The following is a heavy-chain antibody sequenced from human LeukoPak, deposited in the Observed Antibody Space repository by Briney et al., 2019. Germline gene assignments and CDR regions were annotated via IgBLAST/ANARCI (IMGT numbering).Heavy chain of an antibody. CDR3: ARDLTGPRAGSFDI. CDR1: GGSISSGDYY. CDR2: IYYSGST. D-gene: IGHD7-27*01. V-gene: IGHV4-30-4*08. J-gene: IGHJ3*02. Sequence: PSETLSLTCTVSGGSISSGDYYWSWIRQPPGKGLEWIGYIYYSGSTYYNPSLKSRVTISVDTSKNQFSLKLSSVTAADTAVYYCARDLTGPRAGSFDIWGQGTTVTVSS.